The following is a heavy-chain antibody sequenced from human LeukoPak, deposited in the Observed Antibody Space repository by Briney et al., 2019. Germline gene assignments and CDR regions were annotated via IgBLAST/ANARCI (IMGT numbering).Heavy chain of an antibody. CDR2: TYYTSKWHN. V-gene: IGHV6-1*01. D-gene: IGHD3-10*02. J-gene: IGHJ5*01. CDR3: AREQLWSGPNRFDS. CDR1: GDSVSSKSGG. Sequence: SQTLSLTCGISGDSVSSKSGGWNWTRQPPSRGLEWLGRTYYTSKWHNEYAVSMKSRITINSDTSKNQLSLHLDSVTPEDTAVYYCAREQLWSGPNRFDSWGQGTLVTVSS.